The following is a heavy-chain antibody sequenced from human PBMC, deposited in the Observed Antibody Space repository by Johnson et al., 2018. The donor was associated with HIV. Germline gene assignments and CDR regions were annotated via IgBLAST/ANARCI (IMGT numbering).Heavy chain of an antibody. D-gene: IGHD3-10*01. V-gene: IGHV3-23*04. J-gene: IGHJ3*01. CDR3: AKTMAQGEYAFDV. CDR1: GFTFSSYW. CDR2: IGGSGTNT. Sequence: VQLVESGGGVVQPGGSLRLSCAASGFTFSSYWMSWVRQAPGKGLEWVSSIGGSGTNTYYPDSMKGRFTISRDKSKNSLYLQLTSLRDDDTAVYYCAKTMAQGEYAFDVWGQGTLVTVSS.